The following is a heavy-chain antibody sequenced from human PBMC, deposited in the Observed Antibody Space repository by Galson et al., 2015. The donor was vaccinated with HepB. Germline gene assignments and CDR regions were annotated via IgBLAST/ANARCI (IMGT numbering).Heavy chain of an antibody. Sequence: SLRLSCAASGFTFSSYAMHWVRQAPGKGLEYVSAVSSNGGSTYYADSVKGRFAISRDNSKNTLYLQMGSLRAEDMAVYYCARAGVVVPGAMIPPSGAFGIWGQGTVVTVSS. D-gene: IGHD2-2*01. V-gene: IGHV3-64*02. CDR1: GFTFSSYA. J-gene: IGHJ3*02. CDR3: ARAGVVVPGAMIPPSGAFGI. CDR2: VSSNGGST.